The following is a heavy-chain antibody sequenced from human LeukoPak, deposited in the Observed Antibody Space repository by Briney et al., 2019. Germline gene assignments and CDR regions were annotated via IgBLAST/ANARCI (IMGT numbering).Heavy chain of an antibody. CDR2: IYYSGST. Sequence: LETLSLTCTVSGGSISSPTYYWGWIRQPPGKGLEWIGSIYYSGSTYYNPSLKSRVTISVDTSKNQFSLKLSSVTAADTAVYYCARTIAAAGTLQYFQHWGQGTLVTVSS. V-gene: IGHV4-39*01. J-gene: IGHJ1*01. CDR1: GGSISSPTYY. CDR3: ARTIAAAGTLQYFQH. D-gene: IGHD6-13*01.